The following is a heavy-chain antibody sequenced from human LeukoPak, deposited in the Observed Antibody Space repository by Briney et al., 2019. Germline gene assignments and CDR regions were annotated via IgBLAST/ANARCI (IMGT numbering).Heavy chain of an antibody. CDR2: IRYDGSNK. CDR1: GFTFSSYG. J-gene: IGHJ4*02. D-gene: IGHD2-15*01. CDR3: AREALFDCSGGSCPSF. V-gene: IGHV3-30*02. Sequence: PGGSLRLSCAASGFTFSSYGMHWVRQAPGKGLEWVAFIRYDGSNKYYADSVKGRFTISRDNSKNTLYLQMNSLRADDTAVYYCAREALFDCSGGSCPSFWGQGTLVTVSS.